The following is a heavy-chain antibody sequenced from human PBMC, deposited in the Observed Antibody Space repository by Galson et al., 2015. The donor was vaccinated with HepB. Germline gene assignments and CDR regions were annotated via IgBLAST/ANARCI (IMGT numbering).Heavy chain of an antibody. V-gene: IGHV3-7*03. J-gene: IGHJ4*02. CDR2: IKEDGSEK. D-gene: IGHD6-19*01. Sequence: LRLSCAATGFTFSIFWMTWVRQAPGKGLEWVANIKEDGSEKYYVDSVKGRFTISRDNAKNSLYLQMNGLRAEDTAVYYCVRGGSGWFGAYWGQGTLVTVSS. CDR3: VRGGSGWFGAY. CDR1: GFTFSIFW.